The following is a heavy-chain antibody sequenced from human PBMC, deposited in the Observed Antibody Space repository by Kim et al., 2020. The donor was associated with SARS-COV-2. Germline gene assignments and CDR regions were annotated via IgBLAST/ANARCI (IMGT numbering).Heavy chain of an antibody. CDR1: GGTFSSYA. Sequence: SVKVSCKASGGTFSSYAISWVRQAPGQGLEWMGGIIPIFGTANYAQKFQGRVTITADESTSTAYMELSSLRSEDTAVYYCASPAYDSSGYYFKPDPAFDYWGQGTLVTVSS. V-gene: IGHV1-69*13. D-gene: IGHD3-22*01. J-gene: IGHJ4*02. CDR2: IIPIFGTA. CDR3: ASPAYDSSGYYFKPDPAFDY.